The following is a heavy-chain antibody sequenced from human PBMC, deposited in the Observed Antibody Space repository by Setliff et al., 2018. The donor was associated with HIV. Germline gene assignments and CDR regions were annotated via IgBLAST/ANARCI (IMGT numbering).Heavy chain of an antibody. D-gene: IGHD4-17*01. Sequence: ASVKVSCKASGYTFSSYGISWVRQAPGQGLQWVGWISGYNGNTHYAQNVQGRVTMTTDTSTNTAYMDLRSLRSDDTAVYYCARGSLLRRTVSNLFETVDYWDYYLDVWGKGTTVTVSS. CDR3: ARGSLLRRTVSNLFETVDYWDYYLDV. J-gene: IGHJ6*03. V-gene: IGHV1-18*01. CDR1: GYTFSSYG. CDR2: ISGYNGNT.